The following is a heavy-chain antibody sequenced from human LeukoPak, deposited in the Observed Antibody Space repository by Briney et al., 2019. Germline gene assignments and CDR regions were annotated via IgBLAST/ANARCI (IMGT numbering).Heavy chain of an antibody. V-gene: IGHV3-20*04. D-gene: IGHD5-24*01. CDR3: ARDLGYKDYVSAFDI. J-gene: IGHJ3*02. Sequence: GGSLRLSCAASGFIFDDYGMTWVRQTPGKGLEWVAGINWIGGSTGYADSVKDRFTISRDNAKNSLYLHMNSLRAEDTALYFCARDLGYKDYVSAFDIWGQGTMVTVSS. CDR1: GFIFDDYG. CDR2: INWIGGST.